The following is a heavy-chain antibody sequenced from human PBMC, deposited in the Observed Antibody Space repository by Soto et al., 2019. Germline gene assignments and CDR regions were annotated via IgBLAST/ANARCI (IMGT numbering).Heavy chain of an antibody. D-gene: IGHD4-17*01. J-gene: IGHJ3*02. CDR2: INPSGGST. CDR1: GDTFTSYY. CDR3: ASIISRDYGAYRGDAFHI. V-gene: IGHV1-46*03. Sequence: QVQLVQSGAEVKKPGASVKVSCKASGDTFTSYYMHWVRQAPGQGLEWMGIINPSGGSTSYAQKFHGIVTMTRDMSTSTVSMELSSLRSEDTAVYYCASIISRDYGAYRGDAFHIRGQGTMVTVSS.